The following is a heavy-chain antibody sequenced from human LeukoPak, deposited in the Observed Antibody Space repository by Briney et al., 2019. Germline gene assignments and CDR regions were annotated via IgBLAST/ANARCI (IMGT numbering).Heavy chain of an antibody. Sequence: GGSLRLSCAASGFTFSDYYMSWIRQAPGKGLEWVSYISSSGSTIYYADSVKGRFTISRDNAKNSLYLQMNSLRAKDTAVYYCARDWDYGSGSYYNGYFDYWGQGTLVTVSS. CDR3: ARDWDYGSGSYYNGYFDY. V-gene: IGHV3-11*01. J-gene: IGHJ4*02. D-gene: IGHD3-10*01. CDR2: ISSSGSTI. CDR1: GFTFSDYY.